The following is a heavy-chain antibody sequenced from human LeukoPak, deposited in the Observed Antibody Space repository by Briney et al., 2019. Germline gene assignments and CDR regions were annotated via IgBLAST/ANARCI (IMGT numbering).Heavy chain of an antibody. D-gene: IGHD2-15*01. V-gene: IGHV1-18*01. J-gene: IGHJ5*02. Sequence: ASVKVSCKASGYTFTTHGITWVRQAPGQGLEWMGWISPYNGNTNYAQNFQGGVTMTTDTSTSTAYMELRSLRSDDTAVYYCARGGAYCSGGSCPYNWFDPWGQGTPVTVSS. CDR2: ISPYNGNT. CDR1: GYTFTTHG. CDR3: ARGGAYCSGGSCPYNWFDP.